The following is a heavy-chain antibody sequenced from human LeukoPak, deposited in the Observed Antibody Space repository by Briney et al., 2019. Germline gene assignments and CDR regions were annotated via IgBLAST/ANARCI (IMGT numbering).Heavy chain of an antibody. J-gene: IGHJ3*02. CDR1: GFTFSSYV. V-gene: IGHV3-30*04. CDR2: ISYDGSNE. D-gene: IGHD3-9*01. Sequence: GGSLRLSCAASGFTFSSYVMHWVRQAPGKGLEWVAIISYDGSNEYYADSVKGRFTISRDNSKNTLYLQMNSLRAEDTAVYYCAKGPNYDILTGWRKTYNGFDIWGQGTMVTVSS. CDR3: AKGPNYDILTGWRKTYNGFDI.